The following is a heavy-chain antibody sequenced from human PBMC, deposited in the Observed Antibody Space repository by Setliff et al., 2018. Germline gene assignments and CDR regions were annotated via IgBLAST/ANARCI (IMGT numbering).Heavy chain of an antibody. V-gene: IGHV1-46*01. CDR2: INPSGGLT. CDR3: ARDRKEIVVKPPAASLDY. D-gene: IGHD2-2*01. Sequence: GASVKVSCKASGYTLTNYYVHWVRQAPGQGLEWMGIINPSGGLTRYAQKFQGRVTMTRDTSTSTVYMEVRSLRSDDTAVYYCARDRKEIVVKPPAASLDYWGQGTQVTVSS. CDR1: GYTLTNYY. J-gene: IGHJ4*02.